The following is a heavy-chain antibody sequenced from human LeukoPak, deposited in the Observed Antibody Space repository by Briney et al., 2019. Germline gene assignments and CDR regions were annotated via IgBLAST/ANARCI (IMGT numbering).Heavy chain of an antibody. V-gene: IGHV4-34*01. Sequence: PSETLSLTCAVYGGSFSGYYWSWIRQPPGKGLEWIGEINHSGSTNYNPSLKSRVTISVDTSKNQFSLKLSSVTAADTAVYYCARRRYSGLLWFGESEGRYYFDYWGQGTLVTVSS. D-gene: IGHD3-10*01. J-gene: IGHJ4*02. CDR2: INHSGST. CDR1: GGSFSGYY. CDR3: ARRRYSGLLWFGESEGRYYFDY.